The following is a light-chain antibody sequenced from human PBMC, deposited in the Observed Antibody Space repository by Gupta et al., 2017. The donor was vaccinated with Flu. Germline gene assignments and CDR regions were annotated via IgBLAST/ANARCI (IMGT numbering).Light chain of an antibody. V-gene: IGLV1-51*02. CDR1: GNNY. Sequence: GNNYGYWCRQVPRSARKLLIYEDDKRSTGVPDRVSASKCGTAATMCITGLQTGDEADYYCGTGDNSRSGWVFGGGTKLTVL. J-gene: IGLJ3*02. CDR2: EDD. CDR3: GTGDNSRSGWV.